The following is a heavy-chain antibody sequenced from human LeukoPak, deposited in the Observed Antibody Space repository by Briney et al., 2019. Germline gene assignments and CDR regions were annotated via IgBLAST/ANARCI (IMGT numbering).Heavy chain of an antibody. CDR1: GYSISSGYY. Sequence: KPSETLSLTCTVSGYSISSGYYWGWIRQPPGKGLEWIGSIYHSGSTYYNPSLKSRVTISVDTSKKQFSLKLSSVTAADTAVYYCARDRRFIDYWGQGTLVTVSS. J-gene: IGHJ4*02. CDR3: ARDRRFIDY. D-gene: IGHD3-16*02. V-gene: IGHV4-38-2*02. CDR2: IYHSGST.